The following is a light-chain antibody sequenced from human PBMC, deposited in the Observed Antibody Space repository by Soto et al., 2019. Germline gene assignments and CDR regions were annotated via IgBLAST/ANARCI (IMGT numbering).Light chain of an antibody. CDR3: QQYNRYLYT. CDR2: DAS. V-gene: IGKV1-5*01. CDR1: QSISSW. Sequence: DIQMTQSPSTLSASVGDRVTITCRASQSISSWMAWYQQNPGKAPKLLIYDASSLESGVPSRFSGSGSGTEFTLTISSLQPDDFASYYCQQYNRYLYTFGQGTKLEIK. J-gene: IGKJ2*01.